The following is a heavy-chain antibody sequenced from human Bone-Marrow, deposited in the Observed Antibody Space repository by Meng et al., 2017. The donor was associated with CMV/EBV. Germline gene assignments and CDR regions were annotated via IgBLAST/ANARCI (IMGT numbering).Heavy chain of an antibody. D-gene: IGHD2-2*01. CDR3: ARAGYCSSTSCSRGEYYYYYGMDV. Sequence: GESLKIYCAASGFTFSSYSMNWVRQAPGKGLEWVSYISSSSSTIYYADSVKGRFTISRDNAKNSLYLQMNSLRAEDTAVYYCARAGYCSSTSCSRGEYYYYYGMDVWGQGTTVTVSS. CDR2: ISSSSSTI. V-gene: IGHV3-48*04. J-gene: IGHJ6*02. CDR1: GFTFSSYS.